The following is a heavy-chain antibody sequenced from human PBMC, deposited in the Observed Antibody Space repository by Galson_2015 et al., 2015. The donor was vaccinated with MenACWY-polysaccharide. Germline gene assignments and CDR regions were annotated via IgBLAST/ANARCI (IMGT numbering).Heavy chain of an antibody. CDR1: GDRVSSLSAA. CDR2: AYYSSKRSH. J-gene: IGHJ4*02. Sequence: CAISGDRVSSLSAAWNWIRQFHSCGLEWLVGAYYSSKRSHDYPVSEKRRITINPDTSKNQFSLQLNSVTPDDTALYDGARACCPYSRTWYECFDYWDQGTLVTVSS. V-gene: IGHV6-1*01. D-gene: IGHD6-13*01. CDR3: ARACCPYSRTWYECFDY.